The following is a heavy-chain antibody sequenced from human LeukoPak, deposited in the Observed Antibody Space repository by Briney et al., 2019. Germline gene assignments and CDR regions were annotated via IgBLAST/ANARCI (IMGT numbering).Heavy chain of an antibody. Sequence: SETLSLTCTVSGGSISSYYWSWIRQPPGKGLEWIGYIYYSGSTNYNPSLKSRVTISVDTSKNQFSLKLSSVTAADTAVYYCARGAPTYYYDSSGYYFRDWGQGTLVTVSS. CDR1: GGSISSYY. D-gene: IGHD3-22*01. V-gene: IGHV4-59*12. CDR3: ARGAPTYYYDSSGYYFRD. CDR2: IYYSGST. J-gene: IGHJ1*01.